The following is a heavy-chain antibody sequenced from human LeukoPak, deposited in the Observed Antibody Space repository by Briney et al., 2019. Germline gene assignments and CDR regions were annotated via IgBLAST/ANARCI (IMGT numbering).Heavy chain of an antibody. D-gene: IGHD1-14*01. J-gene: IGHJ2*01. CDR1: GYTLTELS. CDR2: FDPEDGET. Sequence: GASVEVSCKVSGYTLTELSMHWVRQAPGKGLEWMGGFDPEDGETIYAQKFQGRVTMTEDTSTDTAYMELSSLRSEDTAVYYCATVPGTRRYFDLWGRGTLVTVSS. V-gene: IGHV1-24*01. CDR3: ATVPGTRRYFDL.